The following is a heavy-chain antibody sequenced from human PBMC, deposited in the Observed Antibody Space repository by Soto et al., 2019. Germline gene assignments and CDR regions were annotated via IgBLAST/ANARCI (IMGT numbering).Heavy chain of an antibody. J-gene: IGHJ4*02. CDR3: ASLIGVDVLRDY. Sequence: QVQLVQSGGEVRKPGASVKVACKASGYSFTDYFVYWVRQAPGQGPEWMGIIKPDGGTTGYAQKFQGRVSLTSDTSTNTVYMELRSLTSDDTAVYYCASLIGVDVLRDYWGQGTRVTVSS. CDR2: IKPDGGTT. CDR1: GYSFTDYF. V-gene: IGHV1-46*01. D-gene: IGHD2-21*01.